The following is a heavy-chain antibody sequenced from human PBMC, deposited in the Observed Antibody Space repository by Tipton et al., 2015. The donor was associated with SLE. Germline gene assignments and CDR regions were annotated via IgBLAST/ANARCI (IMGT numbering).Heavy chain of an antibody. D-gene: IGHD6-6*01. J-gene: IGHJ5*02. CDR1: GVSITTYY. V-gene: IGHV4-59*07. CDR3: ARGGEYSSSYNWFDP. Sequence: TLSLTCTVSGVSITTYYWSWIRQPPGKGLEWIGYIYYSGSTNYNPSLKSRVTISVDTSKNQFSLKLSSVTAADTAVYYCARGGEYSSSYNWFDPWGQGTLVTVSS. CDR2: IYYSGST.